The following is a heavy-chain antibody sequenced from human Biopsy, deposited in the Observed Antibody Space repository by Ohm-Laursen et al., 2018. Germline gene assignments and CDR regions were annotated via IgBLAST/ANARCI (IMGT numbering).Heavy chain of an antibody. D-gene: IGHD3-10*01. Sequence: SETLSLTCAVFGWSFSGYNCSWIRPPPGQGLEWFGEINDSGRTNYNPSLRSRFTFSVDTSKYLFSLKLSSVTAADTAVYYCARGTNYYGSGRNRHWFDPWGQGTQVTVSS. J-gene: IGHJ5*02. CDR2: INDSGRT. CDR1: GWSFSGYN. V-gene: IGHV4-34*01. CDR3: ARGTNYYGSGRNRHWFDP.